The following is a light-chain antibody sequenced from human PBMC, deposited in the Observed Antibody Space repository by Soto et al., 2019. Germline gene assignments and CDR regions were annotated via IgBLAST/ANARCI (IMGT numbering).Light chain of an antibody. Sequence: QSALTHPPSASGSPGQSVTISCTGSSSDVGGYNYVSWYQQHPGKAPKLVVYEVRKRHSGVPDRFSGSKSGNTASLTVSGLQAEDEADYYCSSYTGTNNFGVFGPGTKLTVL. CDR1: SSDVGGYNY. J-gene: IGLJ1*01. CDR3: SSYTGTNNFGV. V-gene: IGLV2-8*01. CDR2: EVR.